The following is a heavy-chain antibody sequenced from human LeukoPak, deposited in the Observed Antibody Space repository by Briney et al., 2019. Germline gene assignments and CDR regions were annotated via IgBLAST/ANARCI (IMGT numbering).Heavy chain of an antibody. CDR3: AREYSSSDYFDY. J-gene: IGHJ4*02. CDR2: IYYSGST. V-gene: IGHV4-61*01. D-gene: IGHD6-19*01. CDR1: GGSVSSGNYY. Sequence: PSETLSLTCTVSGGSVSSGNYYWSWIRQPPGKGLEWIGYIYYSGSTKTSPSLKSRVTISVNTSKNQFSLKVSSVTAADTAVYYCAREYSSSDYFDYWGQGTLVTVSS.